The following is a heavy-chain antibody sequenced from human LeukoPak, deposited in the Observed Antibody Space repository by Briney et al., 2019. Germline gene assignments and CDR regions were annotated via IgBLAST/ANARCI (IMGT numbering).Heavy chain of an antibody. Sequence: GGSLRLSCAASGFIFSNPWMSWFRQPQGRGLEWVGRIKSKTDGGTTDYAAPVKGRFTISRDDSKNTLYLQMNSLKTEDTAVYYCTTDGLIMITFEGVIVSMRSLDYWGQGTLVTVSS. CDR2: IKSKTDGGTT. D-gene: IGHD3-16*02. CDR3: TTDGLIMITFEGVIVSMRSLDY. J-gene: IGHJ4*02. V-gene: IGHV3-15*01. CDR1: GFIFSNPW.